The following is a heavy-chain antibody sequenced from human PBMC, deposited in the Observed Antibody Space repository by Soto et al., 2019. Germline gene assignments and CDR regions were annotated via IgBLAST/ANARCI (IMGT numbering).Heavy chain of an antibody. CDR2: ISGSGGST. D-gene: IGHD4-17*01. Sequence: EVQLLESGGGLVQPGGSLRLSCVASGFTFSSYAMSWVRQAPGKGLAWVSAISGSGGSTYYAESVKGRFTISRDNSKNTLYLQMNSLRAEDTAVYYCAKGGRDYGDYDYWGQGTLVTVSS. CDR3: AKGGRDYGDYDY. J-gene: IGHJ4*02. CDR1: GFTFSSYA. V-gene: IGHV3-23*01.